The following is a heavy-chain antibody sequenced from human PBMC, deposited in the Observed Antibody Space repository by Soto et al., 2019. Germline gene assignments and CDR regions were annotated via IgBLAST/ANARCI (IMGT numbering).Heavy chain of an antibody. CDR3: ARTLDYGHMDV. Sequence: SETLSLTCTVSGASVRDQYWTWIRQPPGKRLEFIGYIFSVVRTKYNPSLESRVTISADTSKNQFSLRLTSVAATDTAVYYCARTLDYGHMDVWGKGTTVTVSS. CDR1: GASVRDQY. V-gene: IGHV4-59*02. J-gene: IGHJ6*03. CDR2: IFSVVRT. D-gene: IGHD3-16*01.